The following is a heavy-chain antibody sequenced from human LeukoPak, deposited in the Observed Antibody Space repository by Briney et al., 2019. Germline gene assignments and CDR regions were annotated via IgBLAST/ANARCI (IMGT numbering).Heavy chain of an antibody. D-gene: IGHD3-22*01. J-gene: IGHJ3*02. CDR2: IYPGNSDT. CDR1: GYSFNTYW. Sequence: GESLKISCKGSGYSFNTYWIGWVRQMPGKGLEWMGIIYPGNSDTRYSPSFKGQVTISADKSISTAYLQWSSLKASDTAIYYCARPQSSGTAVGFDIWGQGTMVTVSS. V-gene: IGHV5-51*01. CDR3: ARPQSSGTAVGFDI.